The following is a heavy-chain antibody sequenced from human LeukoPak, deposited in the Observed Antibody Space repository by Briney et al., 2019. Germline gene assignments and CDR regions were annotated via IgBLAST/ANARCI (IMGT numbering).Heavy chain of an antibody. J-gene: IGHJ4*02. CDR3: ARDRRLRGEDY. CDR2: INPSGGST. D-gene: IGHD4-17*01. V-gene: IGHV1-46*01. Sequence: ASVKVSCKASGYTFTGYYIHWVRQAPGQGLEWMGIINPSGGSTSYAQKFQGRVTMTRDMSTSTVYMELSSLRSEDTAVYYCARDRRLRGEDYWGQGTLVTVSS. CDR1: GYTFTGYY.